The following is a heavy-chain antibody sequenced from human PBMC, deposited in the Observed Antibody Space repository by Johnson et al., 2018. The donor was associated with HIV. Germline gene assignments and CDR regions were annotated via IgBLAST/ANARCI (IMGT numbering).Heavy chain of an antibody. CDR1: GFSFSAYA. J-gene: IGHJ3*02. V-gene: IGHV3-9*01. CDR3: ARIKRSLLWYDAFDI. D-gene: IGHD3-10*01. Sequence: EVQLVESGGGVVQPGRSLRLSCAAAGFSFSAYAMHWVRQAPGKGLQWVSGISWDSGRIGYTDSVKDRFTISRDNAKNSLYLQMNSLRAEDTAVYYCARIKRSLLWYDAFDIWGQGTMVTVSS. CDR2: ISWDSGRI.